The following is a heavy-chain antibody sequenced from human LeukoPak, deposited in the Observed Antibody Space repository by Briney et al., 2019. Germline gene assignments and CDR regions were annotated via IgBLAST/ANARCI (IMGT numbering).Heavy chain of an antibody. Sequence: SETLSLTCTVSGGSISSYYWSWIRQPAGKGLEWIGRIYTSGSTNYNPSLKSRVTISVDTSKNQFSLKLSSVTAADTAVYYCARDNRIAAAGYDAFDIWGQGTMVTVSS. D-gene: IGHD6-13*01. V-gene: IGHV4-4*07. CDR1: GGSISSYY. J-gene: IGHJ3*02. CDR3: ARDNRIAAAGYDAFDI. CDR2: IYTSGST.